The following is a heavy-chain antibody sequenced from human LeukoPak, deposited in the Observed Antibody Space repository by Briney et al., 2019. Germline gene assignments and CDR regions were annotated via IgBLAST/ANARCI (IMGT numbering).Heavy chain of an antibody. CDR2: INPNSGGT. CDR3: ARGRVVVAAGDY. Sequence: ASVKVSCKASGYTFTGYYMYWVRQAPGQGLEWMGWINPNSGGTNYAQKFQGRVTMTRDTSISTAYMELSRLRSDDTAVYYRARGRVVVAAGDYWGQGTLVTVSS. CDR1: GYTFTGYY. V-gene: IGHV1-2*02. J-gene: IGHJ4*02. D-gene: IGHD2-15*01.